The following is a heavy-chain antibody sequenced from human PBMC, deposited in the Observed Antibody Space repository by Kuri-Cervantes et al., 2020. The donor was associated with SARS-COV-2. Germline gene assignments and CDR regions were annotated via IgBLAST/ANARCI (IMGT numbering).Heavy chain of an antibody. Sequence: SVKVSCKASGGTFSNYAISWVRQAPGQGLEWMGGIIPIFGTANYAQKFQGRVTITADKSTSTAYMELSSLRSDDTAVYYCARALQGVAATLPYYYYGMDVWGQGTTVTVSS. D-gene: IGHD2-15*01. V-gene: IGHV1-69*06. CDR3: ARALQGVAATLPYYYYGMDV. J-gene: IGHJ6*02. CDR2: IIPIFGTA. CDR1: GGTFSNYA.